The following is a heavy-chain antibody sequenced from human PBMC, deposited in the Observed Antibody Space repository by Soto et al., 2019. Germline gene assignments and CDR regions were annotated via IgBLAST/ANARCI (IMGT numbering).Heavy chain of an antibody. D-gene: IGHD1-26*01. CDR1: GGTISSWY. CDR2: IYYSGST. J-gene: IGHJ4*02. CDR3: ARRYGSSSDY. Sequence: SETLSLTYTVSGGTISSWYWSWIRQPPGKGLEWIGYIYYSGSTNCNPSLKSRVTISVDTSKNQFSLKLSPVTAADTAVYYCARRYGSSSDYWCRGTLVTVSS. V-gene: IGHV4-59*08.